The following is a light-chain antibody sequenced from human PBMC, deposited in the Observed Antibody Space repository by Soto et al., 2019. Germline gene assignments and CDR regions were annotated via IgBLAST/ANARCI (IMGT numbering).Light chain of an antibody. CDR2: DAS. Sequence: DIPITPSPSPLCPSVGDRHTNPFQASQNINNYLNWYQQKPGRAPKLLIYDASNLEAGVPSRFRGSGSGTDFTFTISRLQPEDIATYYCQQYENLPTFGQGTRLEIK. CDR3: QQYENLPT. CDR1: QNINNY. J-gene: IGKJ5*01. V-gene: IGKV1-33*01.